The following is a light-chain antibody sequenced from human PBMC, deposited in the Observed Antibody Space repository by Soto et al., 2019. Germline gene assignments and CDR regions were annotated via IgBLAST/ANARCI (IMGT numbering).Light chain of an antibody. CDR3: SAYTSSSTPHV. J-gene: IGLJ1*01. CDR2: DVR. Sequence: QSALTQPASVSGSPGQSITISCTGTSSDVGGYNYVSWYQQHPDTAPRLIIYDVRYRPSGVSNRFSGSKSGNTASLTISGLQAEDEADYYCSAYTSSSTPHVFGSGTKVTVL. CDR1: SSDVGGYNY. V-gene: IGLV2-14*03.